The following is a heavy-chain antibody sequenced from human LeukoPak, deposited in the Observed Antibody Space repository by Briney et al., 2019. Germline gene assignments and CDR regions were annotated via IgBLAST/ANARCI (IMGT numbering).Heavy chain of an antibody. CDR1: GFTFSSYE. CDR3: ASESPKPD. Sequence: PGGSLRLSCAASGFTFSSYEMNWVRKAPGKGLEWVSYISRSGSTIYYADSVKGRFTISRDNAKNSLYLQMNSLRAEDTAVYYCASESPKPDWGQGTLVTVSS. V-gene: IGHV3-48*03. J-gene: IGHJ4*02. CDR2: ISRSGSTI.